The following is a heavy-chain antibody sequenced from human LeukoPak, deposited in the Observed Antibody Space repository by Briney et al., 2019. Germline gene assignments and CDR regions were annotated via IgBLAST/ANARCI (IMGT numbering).Heavy chain of an antibody. D-gene: IGHD6-6*01. CDR1: GGSFSGYY. CDR3: AGYSSSSVAFDI. V-gene: IGHV4-34*01. CDR2: INHSGST. J-gene: IGHJ3*02. Sequence: SETLSLTCAVYGGSFSGYYWSWIRQPPGKGLEWIGEINHSGSTNYNPSLKSRVTISVDTSKNQFSLKLSSVTAADTAVYYCAGYSSSSVAFDIWGQGTMVTVSS.